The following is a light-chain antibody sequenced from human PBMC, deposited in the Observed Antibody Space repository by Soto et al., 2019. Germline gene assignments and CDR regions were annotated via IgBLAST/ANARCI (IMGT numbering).Light chain of an antibody. V-gene: IGLV2-23*01. CDR1: SSDVGSYKL. CDR3: CSYAGSSTYV. CDR2: EGS. J-gene: IGLJ1*01. Sequence: QSALTQPASVSGSPGQSITISCTGTSSDVGSYKLVSWYQQHPGKAPKLMIYEGSKRPSGVSNRFSGSKSGNTASLTISGLQAKDEADYYCCSYAGSSTYVFGTGTKLTVL.